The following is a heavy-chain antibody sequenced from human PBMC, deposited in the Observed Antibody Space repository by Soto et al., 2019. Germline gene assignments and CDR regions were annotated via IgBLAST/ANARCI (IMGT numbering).Heavy chain of an antibody. J-gene: IGHJ6*02. Sequence: GGSLRLSCAASGFTFSNAWMNWVRQAPGKGLEWVGRIKSKTDGGTTDYAAPVKGRFTISRDDSKNTLYLQMNSLKTEDTAVYYCTTDLTRGYYYYYYGMDVWGQGTTVTVSS. CDR3: TTDLTRGYYYYYYGMDV. CDR2: IKSKTDGGTT. CDR1: GFTFSNAW. V-gene: IGHV3-15*07. D-gene: IGHD3-10*01.